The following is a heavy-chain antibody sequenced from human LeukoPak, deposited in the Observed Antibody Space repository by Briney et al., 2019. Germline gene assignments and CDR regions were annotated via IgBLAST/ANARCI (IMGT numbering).Heavy chain of an antibody. CDR1: GFSFSNYW. D-gene: IGHD5-12*01. CDR2: VKQDGSEK. V-gene: IGHV3-7*01. J-gene: IGHJ4*02. CDR3: AREARATFDY. Sequence: GGSLRLSCAASGFSFSNYWMSWVRQAPVRGLEWVASVKQDGSEKHYVDSVKGRFTISKDNAKNALYLQMSSLRADDTAVYYCAREARATFDYWGQGTAVTVSS.